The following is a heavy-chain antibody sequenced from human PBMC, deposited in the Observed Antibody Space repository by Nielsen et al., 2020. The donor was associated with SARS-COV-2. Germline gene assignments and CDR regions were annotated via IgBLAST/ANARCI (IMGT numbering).Heavy chain of an antibody. V-gene: IGHV1-46*01. J-gene: IGHJ5*02. CDR3: ARGAWLDP. CDR2: IYPSVGST. D-gene: IGHD1-26*01. Sequence: ASVKVSCKASGYSFTSYDMHWVRRAPGQGLEWMGVIYPSVGSTIYAQKFQGRVSMTRDTSTSTVSMELRSLRSEDTAVYYCARGAWLDPWGQGTLVSVSS. CDR1: GYSFTSYD.